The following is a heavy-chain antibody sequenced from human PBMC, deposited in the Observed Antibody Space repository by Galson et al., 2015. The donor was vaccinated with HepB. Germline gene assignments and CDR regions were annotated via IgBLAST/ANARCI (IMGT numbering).Heavy chain of an antibody. V-gene: IGHV5-51*01. J-gene: IGHJ6*02. Sequence: QSGAEVKKPGESLKISCKGSGYSFTSYWIGWVRQMPGKGLEWMGIIYPGDSDTRYSPPFQGQVTISADKSISTAYLQWSSLKASDTAVYYCARDRKSVIEPYYYGMDVWGQGTTVTVSS. CDR1: GYSFTSYW. CDR2: IYPGDSDT. CDR3: ARDRKSVIEPYYYGMDV. D-gene: IGHD3-10*01.